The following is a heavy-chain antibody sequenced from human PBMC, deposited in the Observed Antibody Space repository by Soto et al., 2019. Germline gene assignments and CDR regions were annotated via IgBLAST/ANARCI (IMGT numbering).Heavy chain of an antibody. V-gene: IGHV3-7*03. CDR2: IPQDGVDG. CDR3: ARDHLILPAHDFFYGSDV. Sequence: GGALRLSCEVSGFTFSMYSMSWVRQSPGKGLEWVAKIPQDGVDGHYADSVKGRCTISRDNGKNSLYLQLNNLRAEDAAVYYCARDHLILPAHDFFYGSDVWGRGATVTASS. J-gene: IGHJ6*02. CDR1: GFTFSMYS. D-gene: IGHD2-21*02.